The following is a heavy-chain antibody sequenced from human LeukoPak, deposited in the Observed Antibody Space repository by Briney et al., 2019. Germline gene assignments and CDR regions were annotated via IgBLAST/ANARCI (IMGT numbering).Heavy chain of an antibody. Sequence: GASVKVSCKASGYTFTSYYMHWVRQAPGQGLEWMGIINRSGGSTSYAQKFQGRVTMTRDTSTSTVYMELSSLRSEDTAVYYCAREGRYSYGKTYYYYYMDVWGKGTTVTISS. V-gene: IGHV1-46*01. CDR1: GYTFTSYY. J-gene: IGHJ6*03. D-gene: IGHD5-18*01. CDR2: INRSGGST. CDR3: AREGRYSYGKTYYYYYMDV.